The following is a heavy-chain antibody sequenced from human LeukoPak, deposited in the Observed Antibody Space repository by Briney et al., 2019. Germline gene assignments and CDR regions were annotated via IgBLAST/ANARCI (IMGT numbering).Heavy chain of an antibody. CDR3: ARGPSSYYYYYMDV. Sequence: SETLSLTCAVYGGSFRGYYWSWIRQPPGKGLEWIGEINHSGSTNYNPSLKSRVTISVDTSKNQFSLKLSSVTAADTAVSYCARGPSSYYYYYMDVWGKGTTVTVSS. CDR2: INHSGST. V-gene: IGHV4-34*01. CDR1: GGSFRGYY. J-gene: IGHJ6*03.